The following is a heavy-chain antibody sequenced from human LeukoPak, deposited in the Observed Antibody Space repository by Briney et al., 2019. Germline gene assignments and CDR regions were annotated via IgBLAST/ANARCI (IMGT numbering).Heavy chain of an antibody. Sequence: PGGSLRLSCAASGFTFSSYEMNWVRQAPGKGLEWVSSISSTGVTIYYTDSVKGRFTISRDNAKNTLYLQMNSLRAEDTAVYYCAKDGYYSSSWYYYYYGMDVWGQGTTVTVSS. CDR1: GFTFSSYE. V-gene: IGHV3-48*03. CDR3: AKDGYYSSSWYYYYYGMDV. J-gene: IGHJ6*02. CDR2: ISSTGVTI. D-gene: IGHD6-13*01.